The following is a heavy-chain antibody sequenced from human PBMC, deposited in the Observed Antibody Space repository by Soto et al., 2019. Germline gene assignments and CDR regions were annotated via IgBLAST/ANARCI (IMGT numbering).Heavy chain of an antibody. CDR2: ISGSGGST. CDR3: AKEKESGRYYYYGMDV. Sequence: PGGSLRLSCAASGFTFSSYAMSWARQAPGKGLEWVSAISGSGGSTYYADSVKGRFTISRDNSKNTLYLQMNSLRAEDTAVYYCAKEKESGRYYYYGMDVWGQGTTVTVSS. J-gene: IGHJ6*02. V-gene: IGHV3-23*01. CDR1: GFTFSSYA. D-gene: IGHD5-12*01.